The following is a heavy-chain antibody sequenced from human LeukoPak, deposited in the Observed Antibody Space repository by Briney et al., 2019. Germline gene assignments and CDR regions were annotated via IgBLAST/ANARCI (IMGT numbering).Heavy chain of an antibody. J-gene: IGHJ5*02. CDR2: IYYSGST. CDR3: ARQTEKYEGGGYYYWFAP. CDR1: GGSISRYY. D-gene: IGHD3-22*01. V-gene: IGHV4-59*08. Sequence: SETLSLTCTVSGGSISRYYWSWIRQPPGKGLEWIGYIYYSGSTNYNPSLKSRVTISVDRSKNQFYLELTSVTAADTAVYYCARQTEKYEGGGYYYWFAPWGQGPLVTVSS.